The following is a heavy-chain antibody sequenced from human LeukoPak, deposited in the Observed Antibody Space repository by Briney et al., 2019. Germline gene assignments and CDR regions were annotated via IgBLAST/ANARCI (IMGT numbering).Heavy chain of an antibody. J-gene: IGHJ4*02. CDR1: GFSFSSYS. CDR2: ISSSSGTL. D-gene: IGHD6-6*01. CDR3: ASGYSSSLNHLDY. V-gene: IGHV3-48*02. Sequence: GGSLRLSCEASGFSFSSYSTNWVRQTPGKGLEWISYISSSSGTLYYADSVKGRFIISRDNAKNSLYLQMNSLTDEDTAMYYCASGYSSSLNHLDYWGQGTLVTVSS.